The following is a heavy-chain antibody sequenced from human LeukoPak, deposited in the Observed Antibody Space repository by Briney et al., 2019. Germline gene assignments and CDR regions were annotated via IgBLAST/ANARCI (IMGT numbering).Heavy chain of an antibody. CDR1: GFTFDDYA. Sequence: GGSLRLSCAASGFTFDDYAMHWVRQAPGKGLEWVSRISWNSGSIGYADSVKGRFTISRDNAKNSLYLQMNSLRAEDMALYYCAKAYSSSSGDAFDIWGQGTMVTVSS. CDR3: AKAYSSSSGDAFDI. V-gene: IGHV3-9*03. CDR2: ISWNSGSI. D-gene: IGHD6-6*01. J-gene: IGHJ3*02.